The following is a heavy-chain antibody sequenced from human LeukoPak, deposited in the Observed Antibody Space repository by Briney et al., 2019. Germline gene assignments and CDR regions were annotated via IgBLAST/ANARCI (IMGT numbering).Heavy chain of an antibody. CDR3: ARGLYCGGGTCRYFDY. J-gene: IGHJ4*02. V-gene: IGHV3-7*04. CDR2: IKQDGSET. D-gene: IGHD2-15*01. Sequence: GGSLRVSCAPPGFTFTSYGISWVRQAPGKGLEWVPQIKQDGSETYLVDSVKGRFSISRDNAKNSLYLQINSLRAEDTAVYYCARGLYCGGGTCRYFDYWGQGTLVTVSS. CDR1: GFTFTSYG.